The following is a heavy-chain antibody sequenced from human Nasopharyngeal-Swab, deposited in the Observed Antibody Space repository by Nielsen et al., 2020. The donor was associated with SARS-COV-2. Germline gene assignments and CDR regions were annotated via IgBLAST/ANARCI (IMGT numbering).Heavy chain of an antibody. CDR1: GFSFSTYW. J-gene: IGHJ6*03. CDR2: IKQDGSEK. V-gene: IGHV3-7*03. Sequence: GVSLRLSCAASGFSFSTYWMTWVRQAPGKGLEWVANIKQDGSEKYYVDSVKGRFTVSRDNPKNLLYLQVNSLRAEDTAVYYCARQGVFVPAYFHQYYMDVWGKGTTVTVSS. CDR3: ARQGVFVPAYFHQYYMDV. D-gene: IGHD3-16*02.